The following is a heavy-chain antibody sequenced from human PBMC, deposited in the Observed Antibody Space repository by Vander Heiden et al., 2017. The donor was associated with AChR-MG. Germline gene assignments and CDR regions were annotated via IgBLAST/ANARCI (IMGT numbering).Heavy chain of an antibody. V-gene: IGHV4-39*01. CDR3: ARRLRGGGDFDY. CDR1: SDSISSNNYY. CDR2: IFYSGNT. J-gene: IGHJ4*02. D-gene: IGHD3-16*01. Sequence: QLQLQESGPGLVNPSETLSLTCSVSSDSISSNNYYWGWIRQPPGKGLEWIGSIFYSGNTYYNPPLKSRVTISVDTSKDQFSLKLNSVTAADTAVYYCARRLRGGGDFDYWGQGTLVTVSS.